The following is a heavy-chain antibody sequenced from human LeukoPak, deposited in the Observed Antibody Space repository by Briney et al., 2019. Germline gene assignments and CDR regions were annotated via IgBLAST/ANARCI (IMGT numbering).Heavy chain of an antibody. D-gene: IGHD3-22*01. Sequence: ASVKVSFKASGYTFTSYYMHWVRQAPGQGLEWMGIINPSGGSTSYAQKFQGRVTMTRDTSTSTVYMELSSLRSEDTAVYYCASFPPYYYDSSGNPGDDAFDIWGQGTMVTVSS. CDR1: GYTFTSYY. CDR3: ASFPPYYYDSSGNPGDDAFDI. CDR2: INPSGGST. J-gene: IGHJ3*02. V-gene: IGHV1-46*01.